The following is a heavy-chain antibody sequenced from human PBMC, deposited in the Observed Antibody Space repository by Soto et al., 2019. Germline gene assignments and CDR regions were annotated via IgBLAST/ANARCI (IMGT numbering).Heavy chain of an antibody. CDR3: ARRSPLAGRHYYDSSGYYGGNYYYYGMDV. CDR2: IYPGDSDT. Sequence: PGESLKISCKGSGYSFTSYWIGWVRQMPGKGLEWMGIIYPGDSDTRYSPSFQGQVTISADKSISTAYLQWSSLKASDTAVYYCARRSPLAGRHYYDSSGYYGGNYYYYGMDVWCQGTTVTVPS. D-gene: IGHD3-22*01. V-gene: IGHV5-51*01. CDR1: GYSFTSYW. J-gene: IGHJ6*02.